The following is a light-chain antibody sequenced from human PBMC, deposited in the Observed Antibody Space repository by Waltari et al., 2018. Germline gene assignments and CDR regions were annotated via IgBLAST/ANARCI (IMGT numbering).Light chain of an antibody. CDR3: QQYNNWPPA. J-gene: IGKJ1*01. V-gene: IGKV3-15*01. Sequence: ETVMTQSPPTLSVSPGERAALSCRASESVSTNLAWYQQKPGQAPRVIISDASTRATVVPARFSGSGSGTEFTLTISSLQSEDFAVYYCQQYNNWPPAFGQGTKVDFK. CDR2: DAS. CDR1: ESVSTN.